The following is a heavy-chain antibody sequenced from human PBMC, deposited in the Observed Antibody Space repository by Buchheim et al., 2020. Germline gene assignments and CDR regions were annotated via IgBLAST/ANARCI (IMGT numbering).Heavy chain of an antibody. CDR2: ISGSGGST. Sequence: EVQLLESGGGLVQPGGSLRLSCAASGFTFSSYAMSWVRQAPGKGLEWVSAISGSGGSTYYADSVKGRFPISRDNSKNNLYQPMNSLRAEDTAVYYCAKALGYCSSTSCYPWFDPWGQGTL. D-gene: IGHD2-2*01. CDR3: AKALGYCSSTSCYPWFDP. CDR1: GFTFSSYA. J-gene: IGHJ5*02. V-gene: IGHV3-23*01.